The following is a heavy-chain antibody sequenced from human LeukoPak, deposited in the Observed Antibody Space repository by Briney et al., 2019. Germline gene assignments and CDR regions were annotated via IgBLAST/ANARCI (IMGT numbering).Heavy chain of an antibody. CDR1: GFTFSSYG. CDR3: ARGSAALYYFDF. V-gene: IGHV3-33*01. CDR2: IWYDGSDI. D-gene: IGHD2-2*01. J-gene: IGHJ4*02. Sequence: PGGSLRLSCAASGFTFSSYGMHCVRQAPGKGLEWVALIWYDGSDIYYADSVKGRFIISRDNSKNTLYLQMNTLRAEDTAVYYCARGSAALYYFDFWGQGTLVTVSS.